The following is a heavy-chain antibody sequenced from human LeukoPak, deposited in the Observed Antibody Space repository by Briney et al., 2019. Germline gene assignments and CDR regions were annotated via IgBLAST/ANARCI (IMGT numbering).Heavy chain of an antibody. CDR2: ISGSGGST. CDR3: AKGMVRGGYYYYGMDV. D-gene: IGHD3-10*01. CDR1: GFTFSSYA. V-gene: IGHV3-23*01. J-gene: IGHJ6*02. Sequence: GGSLRLSRAASGFTFSSYAMSWVRQAPGKGLEWVSAISGSGGSTYYADSVKGRFTISRDNSKNTLYLQMNSLRAEDTAVYYCAKGMVRGGYYYYGMDVWGQGTTVTVSS.